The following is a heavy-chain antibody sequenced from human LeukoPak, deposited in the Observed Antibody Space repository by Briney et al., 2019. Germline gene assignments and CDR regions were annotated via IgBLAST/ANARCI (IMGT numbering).Heavy chain of an antibody. V-gene: IGHV3-64*01. Sequence: GGSLRLSCAASGFTFSSYEMNWVRQAPGKGLEYVSAISSNGGSTYYANSVKGRFTISRDNSKNTLYLQMGSLRAEDMAVYYCARDRDRDYGSGSYFLWYFDLWGRGTLVTVSS. CDR1: GFTFSSYE. J-gene: IGHJ2*01. D-gene: IGHD3-10*01. CDR2: ISSNGGST. CDR3: ARDRDRDYGSGSYFLWYFDL.